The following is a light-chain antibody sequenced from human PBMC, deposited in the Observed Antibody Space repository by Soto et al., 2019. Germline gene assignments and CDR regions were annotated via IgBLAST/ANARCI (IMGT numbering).Light chain of an antibody. V-gene: IGLV2-14*01. CDR2: EVT. Sequence: QSALTQPPSVSGSPGQSITISCTGSSSDVGGYNYVSWYQQHPGKAPKLIIYEVTYRPSGVSNRFSGSKSGNTASLTISGLQSEDEADYYCSSYTVTNFLSYVFGTGTKVTVL. CDR3: SSYTVTNFLSYV. CDR1: SSDVGGYNY. J-gene: IGLJ1*01.